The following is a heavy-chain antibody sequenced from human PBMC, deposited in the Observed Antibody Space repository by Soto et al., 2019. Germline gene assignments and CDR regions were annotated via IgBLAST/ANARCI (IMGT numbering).Heavy chain of an antibody. J-gene: IGHJ4*02. D-gene: IGHD5-12*01. CDR1: GFTFSIYS. CDR2: ITSSGSAI. CDR3: TRGYTGYAQAGLDS. V-gene: IGHV3-48*01. Sequence: EVPLVESGGGLVQPGGSLRLSCAASGFTFSIYSMNWVRQAPGKGLEWVSYITSSGSAIYYADTVKGRFTISRDTAKNSLYLQMNTLRAEDTAVYYCTRGYTGYAQAGLDSWGQGTLVTVSA.